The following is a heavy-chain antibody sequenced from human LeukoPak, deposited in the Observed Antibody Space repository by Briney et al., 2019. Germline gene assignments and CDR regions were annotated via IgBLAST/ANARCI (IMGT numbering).Heavy chain of an antibody. CDR1: GFTFRSYW. J-gene: IGHJ6*02. CDR2: INSDGSST. Sequence: GGSLRLSCAASGFTFRSYWMHWVRQAPGKGLVWVSRINSDGSSTNQADSVKGRFTISRDNAKKALYLQMNSLRVEDTAVYFCARDTATGLDAWGQGTTVTVSS. D-gene: IGHD2-21*02. V-gene: IGHV3-74*01. CDR3: ARDTATGLDA.